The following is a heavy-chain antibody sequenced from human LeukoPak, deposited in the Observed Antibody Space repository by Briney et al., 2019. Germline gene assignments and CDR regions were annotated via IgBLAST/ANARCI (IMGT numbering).Heavy chain of an antibody. CDR2: ISSSSSTI. CDR1: GFTFSSYS. D-gene: IGHD2-2*01. J-gene: IGHJ4*02. CDR3: ARLGYCRSTSCRGPSFDY. Sequence: GGSLRLSCAASGFTFSSYSMNWVRQAPGKGLEWVSYISSSSSTIYYADSVKGRFTISRDNAKNSLYLQMNSLRAEDTAVYYCARLGYCRSTSCRGPSFDYWGQGTLVTVSS. V-gene: IGHV3-48*01.